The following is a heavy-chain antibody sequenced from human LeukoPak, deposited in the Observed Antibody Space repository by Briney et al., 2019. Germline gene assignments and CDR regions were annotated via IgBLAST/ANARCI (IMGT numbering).Heavy chain of an antibody. J-gene: IGHJ6*03. CDR3: ASLATKPYYYNCYMDV. V-gene: IGHV3-9*01. CDR1: GFTFDDNA. Sequence: GGSLRLSCAASGFTFDDNAMHWGRQAPRKGLEWVSGISWYSGSIAYADSVKGRFTISRDNAKNSLYLQMNSLRTADTAVYYCASLATKPYYYNCYMDVWGKGTTVTVSS. CDR2: ISWYSGSI. D-gene: IGHD5-12*01.